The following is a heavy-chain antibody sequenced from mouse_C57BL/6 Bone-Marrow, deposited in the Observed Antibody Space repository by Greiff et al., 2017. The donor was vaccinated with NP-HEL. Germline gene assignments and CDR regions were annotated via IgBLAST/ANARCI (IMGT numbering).Heavy chain of an antibody. V-gene: IGHV14-4*01. D-gene: IGHD1-1*01. Sequence: VQLQQSGAELVRPGASVKLSCTASGFNIKDDYMHWVKQRPEQGLEWIGWIDPENGDTEYASKFQGKATITADTSSNTAYLQLSSLTSEDTAVYYCTRGRYYGSSPYAMDYWGQGTSVTVSS. CDR2: IDPENGDT. CDR3: TRGRYYGSSPYAMDY. J-gene: IGHJ4*01. CDR1: GFNIKDDY.